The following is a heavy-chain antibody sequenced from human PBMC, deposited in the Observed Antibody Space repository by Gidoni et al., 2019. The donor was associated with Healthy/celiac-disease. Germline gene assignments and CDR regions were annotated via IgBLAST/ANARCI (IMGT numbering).Heavy chain of an antibody. V-gene: IGHV4-61*02. J-gene: IGHJ4*02. CDR2: IYTSGSP. D-gene: IGHD1-26*01. CDR1: GGSISSGSYY. CDR3: ARAAPRSRDLRRTGELAREAYFDY. Sequence: QVQLQESGPGLVKPSQTLSLTCTVSGGSISSGSYYWSWIRQPAGKGLEWIGRIYTSGSPNYNPSLTSRVTISVDTSKNQFSLKLSSVTAADTAVYYCARAAPRSRDLRRTGELAREAYFDYWGQGTLVTVSS.